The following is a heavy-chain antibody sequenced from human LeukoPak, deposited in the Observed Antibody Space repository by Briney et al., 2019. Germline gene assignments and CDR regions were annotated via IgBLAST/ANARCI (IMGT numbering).Heavy chain of an antibody. D-gene: IGHD6-19*01. Sequence: GPLRLSCAASGFTFSRYGMHWVRQAPGKGLEGVAVIWYDGSIKYYADSVKGRFTISKDNSKNTLDLQMNSLTAEDTAVYFCTTEGVAGPTKFEYWGQGTLVTVSS. CDR2: IWYDGSIK. CDR3: TTEGVAGPTKFEY. V-gene: IGHV3-33*01. CDR1: GFTFSRYG. J-gene: IGHJ4*02.